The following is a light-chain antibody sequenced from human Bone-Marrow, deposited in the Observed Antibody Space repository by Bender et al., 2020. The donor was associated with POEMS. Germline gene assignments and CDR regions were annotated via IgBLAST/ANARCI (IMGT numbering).Light chain of an antibody. CDR1: SSNIGGYP. CDR2: TNN. J-gene: IGLJ1*01. Sequence: QPVLTQPPSASGTPGQRVTISCSGSSSNIGGYPVNWYQQLPGTAPRLLIYTNNERPSGVSNRFSGSKSGNTASLTISGLQAEDEADFYCSSYTSSITYVFGTGTKVTVL. CDR3: SSYTSSITYV. V-gene: IGLV1-44*01.